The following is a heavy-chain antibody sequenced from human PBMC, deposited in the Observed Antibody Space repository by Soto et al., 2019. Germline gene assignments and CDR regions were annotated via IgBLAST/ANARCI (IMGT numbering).Heavy chain of an antibody. J-gene: IGHJ5*02. CDR1: GYRFIYYP. CDR2: INLGNGNT. Sequence: APVKVSCKASGYRFIYYPIHWMRQAPGQRLEWMGWINLGNGNTAYSQKFQGRVTITSDTSASTVYMELSSLTSEDTAVYYCAREPLCGGKCYLNYFDPWGQGTLVTVSS. CDR3: AREPLCGGKCYLNYFDP. D-gene: IGHD2-15*01. V-gene: IGHV1-3*01.